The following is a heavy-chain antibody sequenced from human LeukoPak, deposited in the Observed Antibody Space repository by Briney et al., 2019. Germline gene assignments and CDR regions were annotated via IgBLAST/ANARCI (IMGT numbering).Heavy chain of an antibody. J-gene: IGHJ4*02. V-gene: IGHV1-2*02. D-gene: IGHD3-10*01. CDR1: GYTFTGYY. CDR3: ARSNPPRYGSGSYSSDY. CDR2: INPNSGGT. Sequence: ASVKVSCKASGYTFTGYYMHWVRQAPGQGPEWMGWINPNSGGTNYAQKFQGRVTMTRDTSISTAYMELSRLRSDDTAVYYCARSNPPRYGSGSYSSDYWGQGTLVTVSS.